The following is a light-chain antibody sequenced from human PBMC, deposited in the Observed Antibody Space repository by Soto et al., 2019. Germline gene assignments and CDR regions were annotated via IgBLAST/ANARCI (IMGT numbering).Light chain of an antibody. CDR1: QDISNE. V-gene: IGKV1-33*01. Sequence: DIQMTQSPSSLSASVGDRVTITCQASQDISNELNWYQQKPGKAPKLLISGASNLETGVPSRFSRSGSGTDFTFTISSLQPADIATYYCHQYDNLPFTFGPGTKVDFK. J-gene: IGKJ3*01. CDR2: GAS. CDR3: HQYDNLPFT.